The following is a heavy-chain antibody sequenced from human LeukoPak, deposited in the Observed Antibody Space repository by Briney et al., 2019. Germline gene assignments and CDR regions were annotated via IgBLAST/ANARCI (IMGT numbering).Heavy chain of an antibody. D-gene: IGHD2-15*01. V-gene: IGHV3-33*01. Sequence: GGSLRLSCAASRFTFGSYGMHWVRQAPGKGLEWVSIIWYDGSDKYYADSVKGRFTISRDNSKNTLYLQMNSLRAEDTAVYYCARGPLYCSGGSCYPAGFDYWGQGTLVTVSS. J-gene: IGHJ4*02. CDR2: IWYDGSDK. CDR1: RFTFGSYG. CDR3: ARGPLYCSGGSCYPAGFDY.